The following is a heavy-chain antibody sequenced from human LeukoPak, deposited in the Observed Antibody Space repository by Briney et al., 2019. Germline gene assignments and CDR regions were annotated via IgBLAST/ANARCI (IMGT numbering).Heavy chain of an antibody. V-gene: IGHV3-9*01. CDR2: ISWNSGSI. CDR1: GFTFDDYA. CDR3: ARVKAVDY. Sequence: GRSLRLSCAASGFTFDDYAMHWVRQAPGKGLEWVSGISWNSGSIGYADSVKGRFTISRDNAKNSLYLQMNSLRAEDTAVYYSARVKAVDYWGPGTLVTVSS. J-gene: IGHJ4*02.